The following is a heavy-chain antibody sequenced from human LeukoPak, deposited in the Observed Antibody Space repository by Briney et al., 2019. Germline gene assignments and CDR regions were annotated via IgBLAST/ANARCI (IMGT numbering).Heavy chain of an antibody. CDR2: ISAYNGNT. J-gene: IGHJ5*02. CDR3: ARDPRNDYGDYGFDP. CDR1: GYTFTSYG. D-gene: IGHD4-17*01. V-gene: IGHV1-18*01. Sequence: RASVKVSCKASGYTFTSYGISWVRQAPGQGLEWMGWISAYNGNTNYAQKLQGRVTMTTDTSTSTAYMELRSLRSDDTAVYYCARDPRNDYGDYGFDPWGQGTLVTVSS.